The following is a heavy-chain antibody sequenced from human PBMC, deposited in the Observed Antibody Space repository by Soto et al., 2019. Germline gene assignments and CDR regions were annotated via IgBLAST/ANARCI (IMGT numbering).Heavy chain of an antibody. Sequence: SETLSLTCTVSGASISSGDYFWSWIRQSPGKGLEWIGYIFDIGSSYYNPSLQSGFTIQVDTSKNHSSLKLSSVPVAATAFYLCAREKRYIFGPKNFDYWGQGTLFNVS. J-gene: IGHJ4*02. CDR2: IFDIGSS. D-gene: IGHD3-3*02. CDR1: GASISSGDYF. CDR3: AREKRYIFGPKNFDY. V-gene: IGHV4-30-4*01.